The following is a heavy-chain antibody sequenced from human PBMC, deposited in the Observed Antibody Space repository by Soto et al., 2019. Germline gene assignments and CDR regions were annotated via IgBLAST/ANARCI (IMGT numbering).Heavy chain of an antibody. Sequence: PGGSLRLSCASSGFTFSSYAMSWVRRAPGKGLEWVSAISGSGGTTYYADSVKGRFTFSRDNSKNTLYLQMNSLRAEDTAVYYCAKTANGWFSAFDIWGQGTMVTVS. CDR3: AKTANGWFSAFDI. CDR1: GFTFSSYA. V-gene: IGHV3-23*01. J-gene: IGHJ3*02. D-gene: IGHD6-19*01. CDR2: ISGSGGTT.